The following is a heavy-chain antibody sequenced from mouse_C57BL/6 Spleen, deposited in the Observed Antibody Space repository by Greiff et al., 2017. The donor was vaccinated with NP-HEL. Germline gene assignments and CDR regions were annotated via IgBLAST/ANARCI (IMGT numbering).Heavy chain of an antibody. CDR2: INPGSGGT. Sequence: QVQLQQSGAELVRPGTSVKVSCKASGYAFTNYLIEWVKQRPGQGLEWIGVINPGSGGTNYNEKFKGKATLTADKSSSTAYMQLSSLTSEDSAVYFCARLYYSKRYFDVWGTGTTVTVSS. V-gene: IGHV1-54*01. CDR3: ARLYYSKRYFDV. D-gene: IGHD2-5*01. J-gene: IGHJ1*03. CDR1: GYAFTNYL.